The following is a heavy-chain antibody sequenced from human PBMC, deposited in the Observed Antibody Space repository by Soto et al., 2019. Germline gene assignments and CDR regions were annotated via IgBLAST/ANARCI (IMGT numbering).Heavy chain of an antibody. CDR2: ISYDGSNK. D-gene: IGHD2-15*01. Sequence: PGGSLRLSCAASGFTFSSYGMHWVRQAPGKGLEWVAVISYDGSNKYYADSVKGRFTISRDNSKNTLYLQMNSLRAEDTAVYYCAKDIAQMGLADYWGQGTLVTVSS. CDR1: GFTFSSYG. CDR3: AKDIAQMGLADY. J-gene: IGHJ4*02. V-gene: IGHV3-30*18.